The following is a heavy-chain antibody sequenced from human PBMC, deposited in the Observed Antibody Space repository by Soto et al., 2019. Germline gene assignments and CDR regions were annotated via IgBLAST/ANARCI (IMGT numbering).Heavy chain of an antibody. CDR2: IWYDGSDK. Sequence: QVQLVESGGGVVQPGRSLRLSCAASGFTFSSYGMDWVRQAPGKGLEWVALIWYDGSDKHYADSVKGRFTISRDNSKNTLYLQMYSLRAEYTAVYYCARQRSGYDFDYWGQGTLVTVSS. CDR1: GFTFSSYG. D-gene: IGHD5-12*01. J-gene: IGHJ4*02. CDR3: ARQRSGYDFDY. V-gene: IGHV3-33*01.